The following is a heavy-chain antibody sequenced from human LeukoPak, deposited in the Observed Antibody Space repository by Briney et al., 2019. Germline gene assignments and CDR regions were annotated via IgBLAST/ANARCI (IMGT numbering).Heavy chain of an antibody. CDR3: ALIGDHAWFDP. CDR2: INPNSGGT. J-gene: IGHJ5*02. D-gene: IGHD3-10*01. V-gene: IGHV1-2*02. CDR1: GYTFNGYY. Sequence: ASVKVSCKAYGYTFNGYYMFWVRQAPGQGLEWMGWINPNSGGTNYAQEFQGRVTMTRDTSISTAYMELSTLRSDDTAVYYCALIGDHAWFDPWGQGTLVTVSS.